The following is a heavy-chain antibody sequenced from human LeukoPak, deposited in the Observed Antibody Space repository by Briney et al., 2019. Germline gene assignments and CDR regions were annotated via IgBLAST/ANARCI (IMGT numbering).Heavy chain of an antibody. V-gene: IGHV3-23*01. D-gene: IGHD3-22*01. CDR3: AKGNGHYYDSSGYAY. J-gene: IGHJ4*02. CDR1: GFTFSSYA. Sequence: GSLRLSCAASGFTFSSYAMSWVRQAPGKGLEWVSAITGSGGRTYYADSVQGRFNISRDNSQNTLYLQMKSLRAEDTAVYYCAKGNGHYYDSSGYAYWGQGTLVTVSS. CDR2: ITGSGGRT.